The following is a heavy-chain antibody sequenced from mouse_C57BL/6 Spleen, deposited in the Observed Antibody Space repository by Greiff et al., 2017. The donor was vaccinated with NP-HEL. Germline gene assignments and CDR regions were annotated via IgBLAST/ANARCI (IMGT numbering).Heavy chain of an antibody. Sequence: QVQLQQPGAELVKPGASVKMSCKASGYTFTSYWITWVKQRPGQGLEWIGDIYPGSGSTNYNEKFKSKATLTVDTSSSTAYMQLSSLTSEDSAVYYCARKGVYYYGSSAYYYAMDYWGQGTSVTVSS. J-gene: IGHJ4*01. V-gene: IGHV1-55*01. CDR1: GYTFTSYW. CDR3: ARKGVYYYGSSAYYYAMDY. D-gene: IGHD1-1*01. CDR2: IYPGSGST.